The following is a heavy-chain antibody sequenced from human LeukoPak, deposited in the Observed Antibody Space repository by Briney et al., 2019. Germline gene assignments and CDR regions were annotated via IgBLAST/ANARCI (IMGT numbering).Heavy chain of an antibody. Sequence: ASVKVSCKASGYTFTGYYMHWVRQAPGQGLEWMGWINPNSGGTNYAQKFQGRVTMTRDTSISTAYMELSRLRSDDTAVYYCARGSGVGIVVVITTDYYYMDVWGKGTTVTVSS. V-gene: IGHV1-2*02. J-gene: IGHJ6*03. CDR3: ARGSGVGIVVVITTDYYYMDV. CDR2: INPNSGGT. D-gene: IGHD3-22*01. CDR1: GYTFTGYY.